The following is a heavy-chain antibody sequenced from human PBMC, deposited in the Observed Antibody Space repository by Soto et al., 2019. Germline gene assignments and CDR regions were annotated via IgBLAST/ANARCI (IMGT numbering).Heavy chain of an antibody. V-gene: IGHV3-23*01. CDR3: AKSAVAGTWHLGC. J-gene: IGHJ4*02. CDR2: ISVSGGST. CDR1: GFTFSSYS. Sequence: HPGGSLRLSCEASGFTFSSYSMTLVRQAPGKGLECVSGISVSGGSTYYADSVKGRFTISRDNYKNTLYLEMNSLRAEDTAVYYCAKSAVAGTWHLGCWGQGTTVTVSS. D-gene: IGHD6-13*01.